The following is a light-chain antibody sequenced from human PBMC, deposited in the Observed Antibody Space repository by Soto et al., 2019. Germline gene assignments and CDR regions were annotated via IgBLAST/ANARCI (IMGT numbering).Light chain of an antibody. CDR3: QQYTDWPT. Sequence: EIVMTQFPATLSISPGESATLSCRASRSVDQNIAWYRQSPGQPPRLLIYGASTRATGIPARFSGSGSGTKFTLTISSLRSEDFAIYYCQQYTDWPTFGQGTKVDIQ. J-gene: IGKJ1*01. CDR1: RSVDQN. V-gene: IGKV3-15*01. CDR2: GAS.